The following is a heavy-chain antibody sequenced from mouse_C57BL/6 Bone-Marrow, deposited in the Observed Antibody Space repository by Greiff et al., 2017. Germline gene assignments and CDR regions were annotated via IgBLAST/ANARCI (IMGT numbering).Heavy chain of an antibody. D-gene: IGHD2-1*01. V-gene: IGHV1-64*01. Sequence: QVQLQQPGAELVKPGASVKLSCKASGYTFTSYWMYWVKQRPGQGLEWIGLIHPNSGSTNYNEKFKSKATLTVDKSSSTSYMQLSSLTSEDSAVYYCARTGIYYGNFWFAYWGQGTLVTVSA. J-gene: IGHJ3*01. CDR2: IHPNSGST. CDR3: ARTGIYYGNFWFAY. CDR1: GYTFTSYW.